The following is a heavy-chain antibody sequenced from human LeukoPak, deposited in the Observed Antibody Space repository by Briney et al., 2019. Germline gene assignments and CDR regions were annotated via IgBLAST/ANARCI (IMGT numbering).Heavy chain of an antibody. CDR1: GFTFSSYG. V-gene: IGHV3-30*18. CDR3: AKDYLNYYGSGSDYDPYYGMDV. J-gene: IGHJ6*02. Sequence: GGSLRLSCAASGFTFSSYGMHWVRQAPGKGLEWVAVISYDGSNKYYADSVKGRFTISRDNSKNTLYLQMNSLRAEDKAVYYCAKDYLNYYGSGSDYDPYYGMDVWGQGTTVTVSS. D-gene: IGHD3-10*01. CDR2: ISYDGSNK.